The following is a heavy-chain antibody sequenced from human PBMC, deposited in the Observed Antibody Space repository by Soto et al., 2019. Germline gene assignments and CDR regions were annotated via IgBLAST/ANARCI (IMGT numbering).Heavy chain of an antibody. D-gene: IGHD5-12*01. Sequence: GGSLRLSCAASGFTFSSYGMHWVRQAPGKGLEWVAVISYDGSNKYYADSVKGRFTISRDNSKNTLYLQMNSLRAEDTAVYYCAKVGRAWLRFDYFDDWGQGTLVTVSS. V-gene: IGHV3-30*18. CDR1: GFTFSSYG. J-gene: IGHJ4*02. CDR2: ISYDGSNK. CDR3: AKVGRAWLRFDYFDD.